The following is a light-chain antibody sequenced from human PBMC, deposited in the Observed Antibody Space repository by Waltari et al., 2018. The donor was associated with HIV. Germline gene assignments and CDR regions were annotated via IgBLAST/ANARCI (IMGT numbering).Light chain of an antibody. CDR1: SSNIGSNT. V-gene: IGLV1-44*01. CDR2: NNN. Sequence: QSVLTQPPSASGTPEQRVTISCSGSSSNIGSNTVNWYQQLPGTAPKLLIYNNNQRPSGVPDRFSGSKSGTSASLAISGLQSEDEADYYCAAWDDSLNGVIFGGGTKLTVL. CDR3: AAWDDSLNGVI. J-gene: IGLJ2*01.